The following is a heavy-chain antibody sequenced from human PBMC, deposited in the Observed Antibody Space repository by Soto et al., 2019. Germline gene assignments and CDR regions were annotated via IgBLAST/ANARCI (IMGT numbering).Heavy chain of an antibody. V-gene: IGHV4-39*01. CDR2: IYYSGST. J-gene: IGHJ4*02. CDR1: GGSISSSSYY. D-gene: IGHD2-2*01. CDR3: ARVLSSVVPAATRYFDY. Sequence: SETLSLTSTVSGGSISSSSYYWGWIRQHPGKGLEWIGSIYYSGSTYYNPSLKSRVTISVDTSKNQFSLKLSSVTAADTAVYYCARVLSSVVPAATRYFDYWPQRPPVTVSA.